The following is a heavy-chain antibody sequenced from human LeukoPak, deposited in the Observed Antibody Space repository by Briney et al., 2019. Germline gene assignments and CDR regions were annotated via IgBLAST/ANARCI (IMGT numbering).Heavy chain of an antibody. V-gene: IGHV1-69*04. Sequence: GASVKVSCKASGGTFSSYAISWVRQAPGQGLEWMGRIIPILGIANYAQKFQGRVTITADKSTSTAYMELSSLRSEDTAVYYCARDRSSGWTHNFDYWGQGPLVTVSS. J-gene: IGHJ4*02. CDR1: GGTFSSYA. CDR3: ARDRSSGWTHNFDY. CDR2: IIPILGIA. D-gene: IGHD6-19*01.